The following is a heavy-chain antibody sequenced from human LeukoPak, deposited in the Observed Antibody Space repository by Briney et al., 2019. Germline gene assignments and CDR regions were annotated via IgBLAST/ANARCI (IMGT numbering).Heavy chain of an antibody. J-gene: IGHJ4*02. Sequence: ASVKVSCKASGYTFTSYGISWVRQAPGQGLEWMGWLNPQTGDTHFAQKFQGGVTFTRDTSISTAYMAMSRLRSDDTAVFYCARGSRYHDWLSPLDSWGQGTLVTVSS. CDR2: LNPQTGDT. D-gene: IGHD3-9*01. CDR1: GYTFTSYG. CDR3: ARGSRYHDWLSPLDS. V-gene: IGHV1-2*02.